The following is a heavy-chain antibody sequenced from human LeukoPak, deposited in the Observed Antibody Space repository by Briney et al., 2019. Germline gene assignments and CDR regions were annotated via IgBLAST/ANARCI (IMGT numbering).Heavy chain of an antibody. V-gene: IGHV4-39*02. Sequence: PSETLSLTCAVSGASVSGSNYYWGWIRQPPGKGLEWIGNIYSSGSTYYNASLQSRVTISIDTSKNHFSLQLNSVTPEDTAVYYCTRDSGVGLDAFDIWGQGTMVTVSS. D-gene: IGHD3-10*01. CDR3: TRDSGVGLDAFDI. J-gene: IGHJ3*02. CDR1: GASVSGSNYY. CDR2: IYSSGST.